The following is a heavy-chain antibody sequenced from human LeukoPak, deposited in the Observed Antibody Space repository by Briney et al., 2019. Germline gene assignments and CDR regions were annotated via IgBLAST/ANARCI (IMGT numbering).Heavy chain of an antibody. CDR1: GGTFSSYA. Sequence: ASVKVSCKASGGTFSSYAISWVRQAPGQGLEWMGGIIPIFGTANYAQKFQGRVTITADESTSTAYMELSSLRSEDTAVYYCARVKGGIYDSSGPFDYWGQGTLVTVSS. CDR2: IIPIFGTA. J-gene: IGHJ4*02. D-gene: IGHD3-22*01. V-gene: IGHV1-69*13. CDR3: ARVKGGIYDSSGPFDY.